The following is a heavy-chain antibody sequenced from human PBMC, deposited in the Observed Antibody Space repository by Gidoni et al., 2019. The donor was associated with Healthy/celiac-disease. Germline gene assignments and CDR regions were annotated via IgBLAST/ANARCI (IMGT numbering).Heavy chain of an antibody. CDR1: RFTFDDYT. J-gene: IGHJ2*01. D-gene: IGHD4-4*01. CDR3: AKDFAATVTLRGYFDL. Sequence: ELQLVASGRVVVQPAGSLRLSCSASRFTFDDYTMRWVRQAPGKGLEWVCLISWDGSSTDYADSVKGRFTISRDNSKNSLYLQMNSLRTEDTALYYCAKDFAATVTLRGYFDLWGRGTLVTVSS. V-gene: IGHV3-43*01. CDR2: ISWDGSST.